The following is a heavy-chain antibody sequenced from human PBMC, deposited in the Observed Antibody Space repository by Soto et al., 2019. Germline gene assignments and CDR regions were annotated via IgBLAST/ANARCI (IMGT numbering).Heavy chain of an antibody. CDR2: ISSSLGHT. D-gene: IGHD2-2*01. CDR3: VKDGGYCSSATCYSPRNHYFDS. V-gene: IGHV3-11*03. Sequence: PGGSLRLSCAGSGFDFSDFHISWVRQAPGKGLEWISYISSSLGHTDYADSVKGRFTISRDNFRNSLFLQMNSLRAGDTAIYYCVKDGGYCSSATCYSPRNHYFDSWGQGTLVTVSS. J-gene: IGHJ4*02. CDR1: GFDFSDFH.